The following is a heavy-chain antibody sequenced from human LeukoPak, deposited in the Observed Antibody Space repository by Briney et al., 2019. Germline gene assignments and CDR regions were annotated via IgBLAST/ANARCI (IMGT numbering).Heavy chain of an antibody. D-gene: IGHD6-13*01. Sequence: GSSLRLSCVASGFTFSRSGMHWVRQAPGKGLEWVAVVSNDGSNKHYADSVKGRFTISRDNSKNTLYLEMNSVRPEDTAVYYCAKGPGIAAAGPYYGMGVWGQGTTVTVSS. CDR3: AKGPGIAAAGPYYGMGV. CDR2: VSNDGSNK. V-gene: IGHV3-30*18. J-gene: IGHJ6*02. CDR1: GFTFSRSG.